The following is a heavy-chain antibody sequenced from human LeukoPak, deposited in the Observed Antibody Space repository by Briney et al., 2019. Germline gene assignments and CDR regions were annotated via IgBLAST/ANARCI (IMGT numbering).Heavy chain of an antibody. D-gene: IGHD3-22*01. V-gene: IGHV1-8*01. Sequence: ASVKVSCKASRYTFTSYDSNWVREAAGQGLEWMGWMNHNTGRTGVAQKFQGRLTMTRDTSISTAYLELSSLRSEDTAIYYCARLSQTPDYYSNGGYYQLGFWGQGTPVTVSS. CDR1: RYTFTSYD. CDR2: MNHNTGRT. J-gene: IGHJ4*02. CDR3: ARLSQTPDYYSNGGYYQLGF.